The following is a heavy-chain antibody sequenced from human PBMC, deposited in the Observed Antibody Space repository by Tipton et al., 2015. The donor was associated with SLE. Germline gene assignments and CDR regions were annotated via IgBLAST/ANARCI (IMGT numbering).Heavy chain of an antibody. Sequence: TLSLTCAVYGGSFSGYYWSWIRHPPGKGLEWVGEINHSGSTNYNPSLKSRVTISVDTSKNQFSLKLSSVTAADTAVYYCARGARHDYYYYGMDVWGQGTTVTVSS. CDR1: GGSFSGYY. J-gene: IGHJ6*02. D-gene: IGHD6-6*01. CDR2: INHSGST. V-gene: IGHV4-34*01. CDR3: ARGARHDYYYYGMDV.